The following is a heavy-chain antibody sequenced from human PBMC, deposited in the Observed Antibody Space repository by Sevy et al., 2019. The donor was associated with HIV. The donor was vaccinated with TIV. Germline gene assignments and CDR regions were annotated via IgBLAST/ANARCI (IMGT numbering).Heavy chain of an antibody. J-gene: IGHJ6*03. CDR3: ARARRSYGGSYYYYYYMDV. CDR2: IKEDGSEK. Sequence: GGSLRLSCAGSGFTFSSYSMSWVRQAPGKGLEWVANIKEDGSEKSYVDSVKGRFTISRDNAKNSLYLQMNSLRAEDTALYYCARARRSYGGSYYYYYYMDVWGKGTTVTVSS. V-gene: IGHV3-7*03. CDR1: GFTFSSYS. D-gene: IGHD5-12*01.